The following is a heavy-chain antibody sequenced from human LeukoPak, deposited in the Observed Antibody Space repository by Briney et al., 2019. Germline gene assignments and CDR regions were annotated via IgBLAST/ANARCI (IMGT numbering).Heavy chain of an antibody. CDR2: IKEDGSEK. CDR3: ATDQDHGYFRQ. Sequence: GGSLRLSCVASGFTFRRYWMTWVRQAPGKKPEWVANIKEDGSEKYYDDSVRGRFTISRDNAKNTLYLDMNSLRAEDTAVFYCATDQDHGYFRQWGQGSLVIVSS. J-gene: IGHJ1*01. D-gene: IGHD3-22*01. V-gene: IGHV3-7*01. CDR1: GFTFRRYW.